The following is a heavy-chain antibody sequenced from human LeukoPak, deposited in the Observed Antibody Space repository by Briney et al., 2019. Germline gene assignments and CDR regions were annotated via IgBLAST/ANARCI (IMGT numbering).Heavy chain of an antibody. CDR3: ARLSHGDYEDN. CDR2: IYYSGST. Sequence: PSETLSLTCTVSGGSISSYYWSWIRQPPGKGLEWIGYIYYSGSTNYNPSLKSRVTISVDTSKNQFSLKLSSVTAADTAVYYCARLSHGDYEDNWGQGTLVTVSS. V-gene: IGHV4-59*08. CDR1: GGSISSYY. D-gene: IGHD4-17*01. J-gene: IGHJ4*02.